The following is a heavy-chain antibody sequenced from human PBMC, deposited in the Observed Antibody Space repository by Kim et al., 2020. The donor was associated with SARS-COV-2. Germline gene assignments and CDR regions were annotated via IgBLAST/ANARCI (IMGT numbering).Heavy chain of an antibody. Sequence: SETLSLTCTVSGGSISSSSYYWGWIRQPPGKGLEWIGSIYYSGSTYYNPSLKSRVTISVDTSKNQFSLKLSSVTAADTAVYYCARLRVEGLLGNLDACDIWGQGTMGTLSS. V-gene: IGHV4-39*07. CDR3: ARLRVEGLLGNLDACDI. CDR1: GGSISSSSYY. CDR2: IYYSGST. J-gene: IGHJ3*02. D-gene: IGHD1-26*01.